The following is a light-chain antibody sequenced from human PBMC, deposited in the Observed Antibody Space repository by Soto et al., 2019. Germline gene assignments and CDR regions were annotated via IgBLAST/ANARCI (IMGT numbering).Light chain of an antibody. V-gene: IGKV3-15*01. Sequence: ETVMTQSPATLSVSLGERATLSCRASQSVGSNLAWYQQRRGQAPRLLIYGASTRATGIPARFSGSGSGTEFTLTISSLQSEDFAVYYCQQYNKWPVFTFGPGTRVDIK. CDR1: QSVGSN. CDR2: GAS. CDR3: QQYNKWPVFT. J-gene: IGKJ3*01.